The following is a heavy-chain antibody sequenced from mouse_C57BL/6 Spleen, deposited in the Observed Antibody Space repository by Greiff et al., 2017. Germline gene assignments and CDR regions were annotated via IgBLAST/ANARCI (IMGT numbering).Heavy chain of an antibody. Sequence: LVESGPELVKPGASVKISCKASGFAFSSSWMNWVKQRPGKGLEWIGRIYPGAGDTKYKGKFKGKGTLTADKTSITAYMQLSSLTSVDSAVYFCARVDYYGSSPFDYWGQGTTLTVSS. J-gene: IGHJ2*01. CDR1: GFAFSSSW. V-gene: IGHV1-82*01. D-gene: IGHD1-1*01. CDR3: ARVDYYGSSPFDY. CDR2: IYPGAGDT.